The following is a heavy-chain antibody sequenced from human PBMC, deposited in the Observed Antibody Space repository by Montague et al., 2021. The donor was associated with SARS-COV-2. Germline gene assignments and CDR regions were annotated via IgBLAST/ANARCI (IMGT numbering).Heavy chain of an antibody. D-gene: IGHD3-22*01. CDR2: INSDGRNL. Sequence: SLRLSCAASGFTFSSHWMHWVRQAPGEGLVWVSRINSDGRNLGYADSVKGRFTISRDNAQNTLYLQMNSLRAEDTAVYYCARDRVVGVTTNTLDIWGQGTMVAVSS. V-gene: IGHV3-74*01. CDR1: GFTFSSHW. CDR3: ARDRVVGVTTNTLDI. J-gene: IGHJ3*02.